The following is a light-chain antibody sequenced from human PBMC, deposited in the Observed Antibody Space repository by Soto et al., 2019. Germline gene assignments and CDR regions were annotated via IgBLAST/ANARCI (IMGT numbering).Light chain of an antibody. Sequence: ESVLTQSAGTLSLSPEERATLSCRASQSVSSSYLAWYQQKPGQAPRPLIYGASSRAIGIPDRFSGSGSGTDFTLTISRLEPEDFAVYYCQQYGSSPWTFGQRTKVEIK. CDR2: GAS. CDR1: QSVSSSY. V-gene: IGKV3-20*01. J-gene: IGKJ1*01. CDR3: QQYGSSPWT.